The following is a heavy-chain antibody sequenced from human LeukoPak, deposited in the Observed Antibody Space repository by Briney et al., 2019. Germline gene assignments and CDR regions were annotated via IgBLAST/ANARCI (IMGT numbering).Heavy chain of an antibody. CDR1: GGSISNYY. CDR2: SYSGGNA. V-gene: IGHV4-59*01. J-gene: IGHJ3*01. CDR3: AHSKRGGGYYINAFAV. Sequence: SETLSLTCTVSGGSISNYYWSWLRQPPGKGLEWIGYSYSGGNANYNPSLKSRVTISIDTSENQFSLRLTSVTAADTAIYFCAHSKRGGGYYINAFAVWGQGALVTISS. D-gene: IGHD1-26*01.